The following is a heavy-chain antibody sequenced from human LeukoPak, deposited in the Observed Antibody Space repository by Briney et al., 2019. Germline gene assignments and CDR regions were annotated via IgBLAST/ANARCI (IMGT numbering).Heavy chain of an antibody. J-gene: IGHJ4*02. CDR1: GYTLTELS. V-gene: IGHV1-24*01. D-gene: IGHD5-24*01. Sequence: ASVKVSCKVSGYTLTELSMHWVRQAPGKGLEWMGGFDPEDGETIYAQKFQGRVTMTEDTSTDTAYMELSRLRSEDTAVYYCATDGYNLDGFDYWGQGTLVTVSS. CDR3: ATDGYNLDGFDY. CDR2: FDPEDGET.